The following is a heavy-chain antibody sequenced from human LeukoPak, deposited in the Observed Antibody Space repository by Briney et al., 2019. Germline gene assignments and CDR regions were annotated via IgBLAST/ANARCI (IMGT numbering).Heavy chain of an antibody. V-gene: IGHV4-34*01. D-gene: IGHD3-9*01. CDR3: ARGLHYNILTGGMDV. CDR1: GGSFSGYY. J-gene: IGHJ6*02. CDR2: MSHTGAT. Sequence: SEALSLTCAVFGGSFSGYYWSWIRQSPEKGLEWIGEMSHTGATNYNPSLKSRVTVSVDTSKKQFSLNLRSVTAADTAVYYCARGLHYNILTGGMDVWGQGTTVIVSS.